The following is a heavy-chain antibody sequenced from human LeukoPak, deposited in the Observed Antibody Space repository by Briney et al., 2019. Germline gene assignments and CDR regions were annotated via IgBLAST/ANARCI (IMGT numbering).Heavy chain of an antibody. CDR3: ARLGVVAAYDY. D-gene: IGHD2-15*01. CDR2: INHSGST. Sequence: SETLSLTCAVYGGSFSGYYWSWIRQPPGKGLEWIGEINHSGSTNYNPSLKSRVTIPVDTSKNQFSLKLSSVTAADTAVYYCARLGVVAAYDYWGQGTLVTVSS. CDR1: GGSFSGYY. V-gene: IGHV4-34*01. J-gene: IGHJ4*02.